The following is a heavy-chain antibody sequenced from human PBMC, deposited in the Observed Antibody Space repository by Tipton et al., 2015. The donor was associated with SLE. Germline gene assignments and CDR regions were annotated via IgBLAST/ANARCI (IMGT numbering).Heavy chain of an antibody. D-gene: IGHD3-3*01. CDR3: AYYDFWSGRDY. J-gene: IGHJ4*02. CDR2: IYSSGNT. Sequence: TLSLTCTVSGGSISSHYWSWIRQPPGKGLEWIGYIYSSGNTNYNPSLKSRVTISVDTSKNQFSLKLGSVTAADTAVYYCAYYDFWSGRDYWGQGTLVTVSS. V-gene: IGHV4-59*11. CDR1: GGSISSHY.